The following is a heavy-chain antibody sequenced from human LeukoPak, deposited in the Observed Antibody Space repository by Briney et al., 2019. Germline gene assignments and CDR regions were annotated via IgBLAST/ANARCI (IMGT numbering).Heavy chain of an antibody. V-gene: IGHV5-51*01. D-gene: IGHD2-21*02. Sequence: GESLKISCEGSGYSSSNYWIGWVRQMPGKGLEWMVIIYPGDYETRYSPSFQGLVTISVDKSISTAYLQWSSLKASDTAMYYCAIPPGYCGNDCSFDHWGQGTLVTVSS. J-gene: IGHJ4*02. CDR1: GYSSSNYW. CDR2: IYPGDYET. CDR3: AIPPGYCGNDCSFDH.